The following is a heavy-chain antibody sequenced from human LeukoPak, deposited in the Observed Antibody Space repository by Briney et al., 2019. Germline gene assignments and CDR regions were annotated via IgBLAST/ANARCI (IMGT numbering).Heavy chain of an antibody. V-gene: IGHV3-64*04. D-gene: IGHD5-18*01. J-gene: IGHJ3*02. Sequence: GGSLRLSCSVSGFTFSSYAMHWVRQAPGKGLQYVSSISSNGGSTYYAASVKGRFTISRDNSKNTLYLQMNSLRAEDTAVYYCARGLRGYDAFDIWGQGTMVTVSS. CDR3: ARGLRGYDAFDI. CDR1: GFTFSSYA. CDR2: ISSNGGST.